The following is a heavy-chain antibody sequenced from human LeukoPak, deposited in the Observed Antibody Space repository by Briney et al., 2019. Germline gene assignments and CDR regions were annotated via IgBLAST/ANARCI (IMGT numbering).Heavy chain of an antibody. V-gene: IGHV4-59*08. J-gene: IGHJ4*02. CDR3: ARLEILTGFDY. Sequence: SETLSLTCTVSGGSISSYYWSWIRQPPGKGLEWIGSIYDSGSTYYNPSLKSRVTISVDTSKNQFSLKLSSVTAADTAVYYCARLEILTGFDYWGQGTLVTVSS. CDR2: IYDSGST. CDR1: GGSISSYY. D-gene: IGHD1-14*01.